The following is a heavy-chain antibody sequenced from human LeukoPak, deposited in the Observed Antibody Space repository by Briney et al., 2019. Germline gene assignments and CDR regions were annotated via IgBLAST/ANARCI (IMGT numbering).Heavy chain of an antibody. Sequence: GGSLRLSCAASGFTFSSYWMHWVRQDPGKGLVWVSRVNSDGSSTSYADSVKGRFTISRDNAKNTLYLQMNSLRAEDTAVYYCAKTPYMNFGMVTIYYFDYWGQGTLVTVSS. CDR1: GFTFSSYW. V-gene: IGHV3-74*01. CDR3: AKTPYMNFGMVTIYYFDY. D-gene: IGHD3/OR15-3a*01. J-gene: IGHJ4*02. CDR2: VNSDGSST.